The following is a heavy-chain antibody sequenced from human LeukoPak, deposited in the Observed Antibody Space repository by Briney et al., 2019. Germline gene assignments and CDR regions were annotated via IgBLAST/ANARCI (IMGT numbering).Heavy chain of an antibody. Sequence: SDTLSLTCTVSGGSISSYHWSWIQQPPGKGREWIGGTYNSGSTNYHPSLKSRVTISVDTSKNQFSLKLTSVTAADTAVYYCAGGIFGVVINAFHIWGQGTMVTVSS. CDR2: TYNSGST. D-gene: IGHD3-3*01. CDR1: GGSISSYH. CDR3: AGGIFGVVINAFHI. J-gene: IGHJ3*02. V-gene: IGHV4-59*07.